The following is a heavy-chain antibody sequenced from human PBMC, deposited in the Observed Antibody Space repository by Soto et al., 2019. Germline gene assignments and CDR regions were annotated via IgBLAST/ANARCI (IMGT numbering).Heavy chain of an antibody. D-gene: IGHD3-10*01. V-gene: IGHV3-33*01. J-gene: IGHJ4*02. CDR2: IWYDGSYK. Sequence: PGGSLRLSCAASGFTFRSYGMHWVRQAPGKGLEWVALIWYDGSYKYYADSVKGRFTISRDNSKNTLYLQMNSLRAEDTAVYYCARGYGSESYVFDYRGQGTLVTVSS. CDR3: ARGYGSESYVFDY. CDR1: GFTFRSYG.